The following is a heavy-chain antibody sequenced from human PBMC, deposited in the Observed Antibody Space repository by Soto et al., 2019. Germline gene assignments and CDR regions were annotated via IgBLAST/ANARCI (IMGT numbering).Heavy chain of an antibody. Sequence: QLQLQESGPGLVKPSETLSLTCTVSGGSISSSSYYWGWIRQPPGKGLEWIGSIYYSGSTYYNPSLKSRVTISVDTSKNQFSLKLSSVTAADTAVYYCARHRGPGGGSSWYFDPWGQGTLVTVSS. CDR3: ARHRGPGGGSSWYFDP. CDR2: IYYSGST. J-gene: IGHJ5*02. V-gene: IGHV4-39*01. D-gene: IGHD6-13*01. CDR1: GGSISSSSYY.